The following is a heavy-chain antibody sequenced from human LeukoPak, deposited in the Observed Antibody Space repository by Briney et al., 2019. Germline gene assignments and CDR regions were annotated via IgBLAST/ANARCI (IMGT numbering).Heavy chain of an antibody. J-gene: IGHJ5*02. V-gene: IGHV1-69*05. CDR1: GGTFSSYA. D-gene: IGHD2-15*01. Sequence: SVKVSCKASGGTFSSYAISWVRQAPGQGLEWMGRIIPIFGTANYAQKFQGRVTITTDESTSTAYMELSSLRSEDTAVYYCARERGDDIVVVVAATTWFDPWGLGTLVTVSS. CDR3: ARERGDDIVVVVAATTWFDP. CDR2: IIPIFGTA.